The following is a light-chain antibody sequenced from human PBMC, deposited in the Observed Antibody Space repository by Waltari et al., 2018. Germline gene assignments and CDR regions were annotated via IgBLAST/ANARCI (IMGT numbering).Light chain of an antibody. V-gene: IGLV1-36*01. Sequence: QSVLTQPPSVSEAPRQRVTISCSGRSSNIGKNGVNWYQHLPGEAPKLLIFFDDLLPSGGSDRFSGSKSGTSASLAISGLQPQDEADYYCSTWDDSRSVVFGGGTRLTVL. CDR2: FDD. CDR1: SSNIGKNG. CDR3: STWDDSRSVV. J-gene: IGLJ2*01.